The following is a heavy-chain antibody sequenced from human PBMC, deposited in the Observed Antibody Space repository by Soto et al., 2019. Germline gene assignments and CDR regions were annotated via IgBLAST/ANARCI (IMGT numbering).Heavy chain of an antibody. J-gene: IGHJ4*02. Sequence: PGVSLRLSCAAPGFTFDVYTMHWVRQAPGKGLEWVSLISWDGGSTYYADSVKGRFTISRDNSKNSLYLQMNSLRTEDTALYYCAKEYSYGPRPHYDSSGYYLDYWGQGTLVTVSS. D-gene: IGHD3-22*01. CDR2: ISWDGGST. V-gene: IGHV3-43*01. CDR1: GFTFDVYT. CDR3: AKEYSYGPRPHYDSSGYYLDY.